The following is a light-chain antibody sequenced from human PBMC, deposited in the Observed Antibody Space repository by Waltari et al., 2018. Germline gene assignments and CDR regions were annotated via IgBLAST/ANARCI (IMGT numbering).Light chain of an antibody. CDR3: SSYAGSNTVL. Sequence: QAALTQPPSMSGSPGQSVTISCTGTSSDIGGYNRVSWYQQHPGKAPKLMIYEVRHRPSAVSDRFSGSHSGTTASLTISGLQAEDEADYYCSSYAGSNTVLFGGGTRLTVL. CDR2: EVR. V-gene: IGLV2-14*01. CDR1: SSDIGGYNR. J-gene: IGLJ2*01.